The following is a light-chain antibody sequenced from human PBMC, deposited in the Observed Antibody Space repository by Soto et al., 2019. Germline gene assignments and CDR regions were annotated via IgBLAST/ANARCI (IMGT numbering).Light chain of an antibody. CDR3: AAWDDSLRVV. CDR2: RNN. Sequence: QAVVTQPPSASGTPGQRVTISCSGSSSNIGSNYVYWYQQLPGTAPKLLIYRNNQRPSGVPDRFSGSKSGTSASLAISGLRSEYEADYYCAAWDDSLRVVFGGGTKVTVL. V-gene: IGLV1-47*01. J-gene: IGLJ2*01. CDR1: SSNIGSNY.